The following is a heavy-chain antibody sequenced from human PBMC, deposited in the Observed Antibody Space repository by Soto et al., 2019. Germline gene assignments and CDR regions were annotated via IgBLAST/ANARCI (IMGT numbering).Heavy chain of an antibody. J-gene: IGHJ6*02. CDR3: TLRTFNGGAGMDV. V-gene: IGHV3-73*02. Sequence: VQLVESGGGLVQPGGSLKLSCAASGFTFSGSAMHWVRQASGKGLEWVGRIRSKANSYATAYAASVKGRFTISRDDSKNTAYLQMNSLKTEDTAVYYCTLRTFNGGAGMDVWGQGTTVTVSS. CDR1: GFTFSGSA. D-gene: IGHD3-10*01. CDR2: IRSKANSYAT.